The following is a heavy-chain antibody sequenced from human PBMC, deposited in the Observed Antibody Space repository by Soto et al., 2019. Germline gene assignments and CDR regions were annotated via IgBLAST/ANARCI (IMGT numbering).Heavy chain of an antibody. CDR2: IIPIFGSA. D-gene: IGHD3-16*01. CDR3: LLEVDGGES. CDR1: GGNFRRDV. Sequence: QVQLVQSGAEVKKPGSSVKVSCKTSGGNFRRDVFSWVRQAPGQGLEWMGGIIPIFGSANYAQKFQGGVTLTADESTSTVYMELRSLQSEDTAVFYCLLEVDGGESWGQGTLVTVSS. V-gene: IGHV1-69*01. J-gene: IGHJ4*02.